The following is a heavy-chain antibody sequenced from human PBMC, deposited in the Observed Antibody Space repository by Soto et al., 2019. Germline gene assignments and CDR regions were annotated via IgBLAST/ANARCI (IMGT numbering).Heavy chain of an antibody. D-gene: IGHD4-17*01. Sequence: EVQLVESGGGLVQPGGSLRLSCAASGFTVSSNYMSWVRQAPGKGLEWVSVIYSGGSTYYEDSVKGRFTISRHNSKNTLYLQMNSLRAEDTAVYYCARDRRGRADYGDYVCYYWGQGTLVTVSS. CDR3: ARDRRGRADYGDYVCYY. CDR1: GFTVSSNY. V-gene: IGHV3-53*04. CDR2: IYSGGST. J-gene: IGHJ4*02.